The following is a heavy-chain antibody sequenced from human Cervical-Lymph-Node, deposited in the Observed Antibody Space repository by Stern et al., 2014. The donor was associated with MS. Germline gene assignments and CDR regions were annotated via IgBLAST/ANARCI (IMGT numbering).Heavy chain of an antibody. CDR3: ARDALGTMIRGIAALDY. V-gene: IGHV1-18*01. CDR1: GYTFSSYV. J-gene: IGHJ4*02. CDR2: ASGYNGKT. Sequence: VQLVESGGAVKKPGASVKVSCKASGYTFSSYVISWVRQAPGQGLEWMGWASGYNGKTNYAQKFQGRVTITTDTSTGTVYMELRSLTSDDTAVYYCARDALGTMIRGIAALDYWGQGTLVTVSS. D-gene: IGHD3-10*01.